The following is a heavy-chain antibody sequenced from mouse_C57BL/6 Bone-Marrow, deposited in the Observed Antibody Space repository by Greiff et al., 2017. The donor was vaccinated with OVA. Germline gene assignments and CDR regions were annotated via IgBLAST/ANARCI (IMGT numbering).Heavy chain of an antibody. CDR2: ISGGGGNT. V-gene: IGHV5-9*01. Sequence: EVQGVESGGGLVKPGGSLKLSCAASGFTFSSYTMSWVRQTPEKRLEWVATISGGGGNTYYPDSVKGRFTISRDNAKNTLYLQMSSLRSEDTALYYFSGPYFDYWGQGTTLTVSS. J-gene: IGHJ2*01. CDR1: GFTFSSYT. CDR3: SGPYFDY.